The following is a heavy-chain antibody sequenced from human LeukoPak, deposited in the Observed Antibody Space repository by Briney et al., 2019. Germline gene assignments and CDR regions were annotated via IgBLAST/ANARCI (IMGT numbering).Heavy chain of an antibody. CDR2: IYYSGST. CDR1: GGSISSYY. V-gene: IGHV4-59*01. Sequence: SETLSLTCTVSGGSISSYYWSWIRQPPGKGLEWIGYIYYSGSTNYNPSLKSRVTISVDTSKNQFSLKLTSVTAADTAVYYCARVLNWNAGGFDYWGQGTLVTVSS. CDR3: ARVLNWNAGGFDY. J-gene: IGHJ4*02. D-gene: IGHD1-1*01.